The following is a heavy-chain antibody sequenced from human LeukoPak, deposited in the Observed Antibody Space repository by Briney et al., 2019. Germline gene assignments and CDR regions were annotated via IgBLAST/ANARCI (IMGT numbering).Heavy chain of an antibody. D-gene: IGHD2-2*01. CDR2: IYYSGST. Sequence: SETLSLTCTVSGGSISSGSHYWGWIRQPPGKGLEWIANIYYSGSTYYNPSLKSRVAISVDTSKNLCSLNLSSVTATDTAVYYCARVVVTGGCYFDYWGQGTLVTVSS. CDR1: GGSISSGSHY. J-gene: IGHJ4*02. V-gene: IGHV4-39*01. CDR3: ARVVVTGGCYFDY.